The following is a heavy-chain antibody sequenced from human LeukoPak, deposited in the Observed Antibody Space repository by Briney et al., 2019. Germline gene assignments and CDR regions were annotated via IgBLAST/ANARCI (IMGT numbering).Heavy chain of an antibody. CDR3: ARARGMVRGVLLDY. J-gene: IGHJ4*02. CDR1: GGTFSSYA. V-gene: IGHV1-69*04. Sequence: SVKVSCKASGGTFSSYAISWVRQAPGQGLEWMGRIIPILGIANYAQKFQGRVTITADKSTSTAYMELSSLRAEDTAVYYCARARGMVRGVLLDYWGQGTLVTVSS. CDR2: IIPILGIA. D-gene: IGHD3-10*01.